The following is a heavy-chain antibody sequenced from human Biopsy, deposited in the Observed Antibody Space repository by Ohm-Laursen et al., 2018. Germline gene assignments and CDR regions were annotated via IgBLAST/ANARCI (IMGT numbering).Heavy chain of an antibody. D-gene: IGHD3-10*01. CDR3: ASLGLVWFGELLSVPFGMDV. Sequence: GSLRLSCTASEFTFSGYSMNWVRQAPGRGLEWVSYINVYSNKKYHADSVKGRFTISRDNAKNSLYLQMNSLRAEDTAVYFCASLGLVWFGELLSVPFGMDVWGQGTTVTVSS. J-gene: IGHJ6*02. V-gene: IGHV3-21*05. CDR1: EFTFSGYS. CDR2: INVYSNKK.